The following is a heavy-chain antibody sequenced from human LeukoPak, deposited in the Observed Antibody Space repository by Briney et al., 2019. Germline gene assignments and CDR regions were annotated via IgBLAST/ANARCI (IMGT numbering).Heavy chain of an antibody. D-gene: IGHD2-2*01. Sequence: GRSLRLSCAASGFIFDEYGMTWVRQGPGKGLEWVSGINWDGYSTGYADSVRGRFTISRDNAKSTLYLQMNSLRPEHTALYYCVRDLRTAYAFDSWGQGTLVTVSS. CDR3: VRDLRTAYAFDS. J-gene: IGHJ4*02. CDR2: INWDGYST. CDR1: GFIFDEYG. V-gene: IGHV3-20*04.